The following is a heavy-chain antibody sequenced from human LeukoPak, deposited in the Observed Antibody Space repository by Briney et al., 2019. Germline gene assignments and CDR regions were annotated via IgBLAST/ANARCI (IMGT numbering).Heavy chain of an antibody. Sequence: PSETLSLTCTVSGGSISSGGYYWSWIRQPPGKGLEWIGYIYYSGSTKYNPSLKSRVTISVDTSKYQFSLKLSSVTAADTAVYYCARDSQITDAFDIWGQGTMVTVSS. D-gene: IGHD5-24*01. CDR3: ARDSQITDAFDI. CDR1: GGSISSGGYY. J-gene: IGHJ3*02. V-gene: IGHV4-61*08. CDR2: IYYSGST.